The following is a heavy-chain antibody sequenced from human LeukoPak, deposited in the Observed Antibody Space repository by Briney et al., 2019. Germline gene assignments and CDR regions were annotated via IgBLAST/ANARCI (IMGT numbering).Heavy chain of an antibody. V-gene: IGHV1-69*01. J-gene: IGHJ4*02. CDR1: GGTFSSYA. Sequence: GSSVKVSCKASGGTFSSYAISWVRQAPGQGLEWMGGIIPIFGTANYAQKFQGRVTITADESTSTAYMELSSLRSEDTAVYYCATVRYYYGSGSPSYYFDYWGQGTLVTVSS. D-gene: IGHD3-10*01. CDR2: IIPIFGTA. CDR3: ATVRYYYGSGSPSYYFDY.